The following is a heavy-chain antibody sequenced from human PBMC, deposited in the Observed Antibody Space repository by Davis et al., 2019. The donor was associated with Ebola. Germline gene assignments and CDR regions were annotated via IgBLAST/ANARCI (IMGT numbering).Heavy chain of an antibody. CDR2: ISSSSSYI. V-gene: IGHV3-21*04. CDR3: AKGGGTSSSDFRRT. D-gene: IGHD6-6*01. J-gene: IGHJ5*02. Sequence: GGSLRLSCAASGFTVTNNYMSWVRQAPGKGLEWVSSISSSSSYIYYADSVKGRFTISRDNAKNSLYLQMNSLRAEDTAVYYCAKGGGTSSSDFRRTWGQGTLVTVSS. CDR1: GFTVTNNY.